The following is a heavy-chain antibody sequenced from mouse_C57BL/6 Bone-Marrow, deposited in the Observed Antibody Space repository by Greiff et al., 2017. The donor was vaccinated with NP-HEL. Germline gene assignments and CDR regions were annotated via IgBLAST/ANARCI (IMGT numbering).Heavy chain of an antibody. D-gene: IGHD2-10*01. Sequence: VQLQQSGAELARPGASVKMSCKASGYTFTSYTMHWVQQRPGQGLEWIGYINPSSGYTKYNQKFKDKATLTADKSSSTAYMQLSSLTSEDSAVYYCARAYRIGDYWGQGTSVTVSS. CDR1: GYTFTSYT. J-gene: IGHJ4*01. CDR2: INPSSGYT. CDR3: ARAYRIGDY. V-gene: IGHV1-4*01.